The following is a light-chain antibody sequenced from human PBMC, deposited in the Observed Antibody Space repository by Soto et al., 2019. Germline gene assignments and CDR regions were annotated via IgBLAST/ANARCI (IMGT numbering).Light chain of an antibody. CDR3: MQALQTPPT. V-gene: IGKV2-28*01. CDR2: LDS. CDR1: QSLLHSNGYNY. J-gene: IGKJ1*01. Sequence: DIVMTQSPLSLPVTPGEPASISCRSSQSLLHSNGYNYLDWYLQKPGQSPQLLIYLDSNRASGVPDRLSGSGSGTDFTLKISRVEAEDVGVYYCMQALQTPPTFGQGTKVEIK.